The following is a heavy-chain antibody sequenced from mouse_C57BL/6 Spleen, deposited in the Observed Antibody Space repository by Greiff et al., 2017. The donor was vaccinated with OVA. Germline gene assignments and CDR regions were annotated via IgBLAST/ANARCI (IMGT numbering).Heavy chain of an antibody. CDR2: IDPETGGT. V-gene: IGHV1-15*01. D-gene: IGHD1-1*01. J-gene: IGHJ2*01. Sequence: QVQLQQSGAELVRPGASVTLSCKASGYTFTDYEMHWVKQTPVHGLEWIGAIDPETGGTAYNQKFKGKAILTADKSSSTAYMELRSLTSEDSAVYYCTRWRLRYYYFDDWGQGTTLTVSS. CDR3: TRWRLRYYYFDD. CDR1: GYTFTDYE.